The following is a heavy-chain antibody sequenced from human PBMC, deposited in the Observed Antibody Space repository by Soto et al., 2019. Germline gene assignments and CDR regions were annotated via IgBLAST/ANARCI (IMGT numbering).Heavy chain of an antibody. D-gene: IGHD3-16*01. CDR1: GGTFSSYA. J-gene: IGHJ6*02. Sequence: GASVKVSCKASGGTFSSYAISWVRQAPGQGLEWMGGIIPIFGTSNYAQKFQGRVTITADESTSTAYMELSSLRSEDTAVYYCARKLRGSNYYYGMDVWGQGTTVTVSS. CDR2: IIPIFGTS. V-gene: IGHV1-69*13. CDR3: ARKLRGSNYYYGMDV.